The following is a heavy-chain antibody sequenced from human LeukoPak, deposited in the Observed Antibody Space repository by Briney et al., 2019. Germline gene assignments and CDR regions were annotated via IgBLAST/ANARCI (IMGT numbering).Heavy chain of an antibody. Sequence: PGGSLRLSCAAPGFTFSSYAMSWVRQAPGKGLEWVSAISGSGGSTYYADSVKGRFTISRDNSKNTLYLQMNSLRAEDTAVYYCAKGRGGSYRGGAFDIWGQGTMVTVSS. CDR2: ISGSGGST. CDR1: GFTFSSYA. D-gene: IGHD1-26*01. V-gene: IGHV3-23*01. J-gene: IGHJ3*02. CDR3: AKGRGGSYRGGAFDI.